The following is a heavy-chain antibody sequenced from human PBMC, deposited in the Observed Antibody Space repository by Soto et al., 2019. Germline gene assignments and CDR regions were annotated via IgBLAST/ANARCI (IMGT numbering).Heavy chain of an antibody. CDR2: VNPSGGSA. CDR1: GYIFTAYS. Sequence: QVQLVQSGAEVKKPGASVKVSCKTSGYIFTAYSMHWVRQAPGQGLEWMGVVNPSGGSAHYAQSFEGRVTLTRDTPTSTFYMELSSLRSEDTAVYYCAREENCRGGTCYSEYFHHWGQGTLVTDSS. J-gene: IGHJ1*01. CDR3: AREENCRGGTCYSEYFHH. V-gene: IGHV1-46*01. D-gene: IGHD2-15*01.